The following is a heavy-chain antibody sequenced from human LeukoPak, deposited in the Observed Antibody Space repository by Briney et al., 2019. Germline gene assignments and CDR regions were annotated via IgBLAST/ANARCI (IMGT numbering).Heavy chain of an antibody. CDR1: GGSFSGYY. D-gene: IGHD3-3*01. CDR2: INHSGST. Sequence: PSETLSLTCAVYGGSFSGYYWSWIRQPPGKGLEWIGEINHSGSTNYNPSLKSRVTISVDTSKNQFSLKLSSVTAADTAVYYCAREYDFWSGIFDYWGQGTLVTVSS. J-gene: IGHJ4*02. V-gene: IGHV4-34*01. CDR3: AREYDFWSGIFDY.